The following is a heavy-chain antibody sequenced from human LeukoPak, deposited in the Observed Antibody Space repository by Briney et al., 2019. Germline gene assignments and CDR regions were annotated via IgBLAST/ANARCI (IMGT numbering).Heavy chain of an antibody. J-gene: IGHJ4*02. V-gene: IGHV3-48*01. D-gene: IGHD3-22*01. CDR1: GFTFSSYS. Sequence: GGSLRLSCAASGFTFSSYSMNWVRQAPGKGLEWASYISSSSSTIYYADSVKGRFTISRDNSKNTLYLQMNSLRAEDTAMYYCARGVADYYDSSGYQNWGQGTLVTVSS. CDR2: ISSSSSTI. CDR3: ARGVADYYDSSGYQN.